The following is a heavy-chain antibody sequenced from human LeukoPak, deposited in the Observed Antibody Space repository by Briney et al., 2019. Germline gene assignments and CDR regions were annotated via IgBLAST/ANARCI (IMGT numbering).Heavy chain of an antibody. J-gene: IGHJ5*02. Sequence: KASETLSLTCTVSGGSISSSSYYWGWIRQPPGKGLGWIGSIYYSGSTHYNPSLKSRVTISLDTSKNQFSLKLSSVTAADTAVYYCARTVEYYDSSGYYFAWFDPWGQGTLVTVSS. CDR2: IYYSGST. D-gene: IGHD3-22*01. CDR1: GGSISSSSYY. V-gene: IGHV4-39*07. CDR3: ARTVEYYDSSGYYFAWFDP.